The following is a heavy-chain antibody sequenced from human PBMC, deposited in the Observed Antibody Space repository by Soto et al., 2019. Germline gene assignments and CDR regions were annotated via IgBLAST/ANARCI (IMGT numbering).Heavy chain of an antibody. V-gene: IGHV3-74*03. CDR1: RQSFGSSW. CDR2: INTYGSVA. CDR3: VRDMQFWRLDS. Sequence: RECSASCRQSFGSSWVHCLRKAPGKGLVWVSRINTYGSVAMYVDSVKGRFTISRDNAKNTLFLHMNSLRAEDTSVYYCVRDMQFWRLDSWGQGTLVTVSS. D-gene: IGHD2-2*01. J-gene: IGHJ4*02.